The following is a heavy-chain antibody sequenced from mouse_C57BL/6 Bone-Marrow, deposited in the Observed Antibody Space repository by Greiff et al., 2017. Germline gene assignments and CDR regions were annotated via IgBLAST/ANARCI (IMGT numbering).Heavy chain of an antibody. J-gene: IGHJ4*01. V-gene: IGHV1-78*01. CDR1: GYTFTDHT. CDR2: IYPRDGST. Sequence: QVQLQQSDAELVQPGASVKISCKVSGYTFTDHTIHWMKQRPEQGLEWIGYIYPRDGSTKYNEKFKGKATLTADKSSSTAYMQLNSLTSEDSAVYFCAIYYGSSLYYYAMDYWGQGTSVTVSS. CDR3: AIYYGSSLYYYAMDY. D-gene: IGHD1-1*01.